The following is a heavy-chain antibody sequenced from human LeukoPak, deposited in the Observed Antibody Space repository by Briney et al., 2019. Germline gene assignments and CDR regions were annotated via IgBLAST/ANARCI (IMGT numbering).Heavy chain of an antibody. Sequence: GGSLRLSCAASGFTFSSYAMHWVRQAPGKGLEWVAVISYDGSNKYYADSVKGRFTISRDNSKNTLYLQMNSLRAEDTAVYYCAKGGQYFDYWGQGTLVTVSS. CDR2: ISYDGSNK. V-gene: IGHV3-30-3*01. J-gene: IGHJ4*02. CDR3: AKGGQYFDY. CDR1: GFTFSSYA.